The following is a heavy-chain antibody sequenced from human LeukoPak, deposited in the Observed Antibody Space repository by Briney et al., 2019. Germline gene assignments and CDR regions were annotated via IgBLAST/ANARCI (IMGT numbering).Heavy chain of an antibody. J-gene: IGHJ3*02. CDR2: INPNSGGT. Sequence: GASVKVSFKASGYTFTGYYMHWVRQAPGQGLEWMGWINPNSGGTNYAQKFQGRVTMTRDTSISTAYMELSRLRSDDTAVYYCARSLTQEEWDEQWLTHGGALDIWGQGTMVTVSS. CDR1: GYTFTGYY. V-gene: IGHV1-2*02. D-gene: IGHD6-19*01. CDR3: ARSLTQEEWDEQWLTHGGALDI.